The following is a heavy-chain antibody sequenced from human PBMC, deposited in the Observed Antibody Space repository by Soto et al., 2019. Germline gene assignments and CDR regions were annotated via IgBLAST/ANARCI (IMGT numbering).Heavy chain of an antibody. CDR3: VRKLGGGTFDI. CDR1: GFSLSDPKMG. Sequence: QVTLKESGPVLAKPTETLTLTCTVSGFSLSDPKMGVSWIRQPPGKALEWLAHVFSNDEQSYNTSLKSRPTISKDTPKNQGVLIMTNLDPVDTATYYCVRKLGGGTFDIWGQGTMVTVSS. J-gene: IGHJ3*02. D-gene: IGHD3-16*01. CDR2: VFSNDEQ. V-gene: IGHV2-26*01.